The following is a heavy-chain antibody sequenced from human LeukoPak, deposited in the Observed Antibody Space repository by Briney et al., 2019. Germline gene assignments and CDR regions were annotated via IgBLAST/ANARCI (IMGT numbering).Heavy chain of an antibody. CDR1: GGSFSGYY. J-gene: IGHJ4*02. CDR2: INHSGST. V-gene: IGHV4-34*01. Sequence: SETLSLTCAVYGGSFSGYYWSWIRQPPGKGLEWIGEINHSGSTNYNPSLKSRVTISVDTSKNQFSLKLSSVTAADTAVYYCARDQGVDWGQGTLDTVSS. CDR3: ARDQGVD.